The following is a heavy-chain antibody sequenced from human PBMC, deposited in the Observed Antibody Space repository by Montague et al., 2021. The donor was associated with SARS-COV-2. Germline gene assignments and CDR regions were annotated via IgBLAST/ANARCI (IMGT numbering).Heavy chain of an antibody. J-gene: IGHJ3*02. CDR1: GYSISSGYY. V-gene: IGHV4-38-2*02. D-gene: IGHD5-24*01. CDR3: ARDRTFRDGYLDTFEI. CDR2: IYHSGTT. Sequence: SETLSLTCTASGYSISSGYYWGWIRKFPGKGLEWIGSIYHSGTTYYNPSLKSRVTISVDTSKNQFSLKMYSVTAADTAQFYCARDRTFRDGYLDTFEIWGRGTMVTVSS.